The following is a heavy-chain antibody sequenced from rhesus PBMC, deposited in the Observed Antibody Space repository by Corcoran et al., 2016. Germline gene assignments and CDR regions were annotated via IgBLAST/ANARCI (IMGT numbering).Heavy chain of an antibody. J-gene: IGHJ6*01. Sequence: QLQLQEPGPGWGKPSETLSPPSAVPGGSSSSNYWSWFRQPPGKGRELIGRISGSSGTTDYNPSLKSRVTISTDTSKNQFSLKLNSVTAADTAVYYCARDGGVGTTFGYGLDSWGQGVVVTVSS. V-gene: IGHV4-173*01. CDR2: ISGSSGTT. CDR1: GGSSSSNY. D-gene: IGHD1-20*01. CDR3: ARDGGVGTTFGYGLDS.